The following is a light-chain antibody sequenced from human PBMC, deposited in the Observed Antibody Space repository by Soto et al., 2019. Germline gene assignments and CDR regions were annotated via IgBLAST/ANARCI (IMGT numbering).Light chain of an antibody. CDR2: DAS. CDR1: QSVSSY. CDR3: QQYNNWPPWT. Sequence: EIVLTQSPSTLSFSPWERATLSCRASQSVSSYLAWYQQKPGQAPRLLIYDASNRATGIPARFSGSGSGTDFTLTISGLQSEDFAVYYCQQYNNWPPWTFGQGTKVDI. V-gene: IGKV3-11*01. J-gene: IGKJ1*01.